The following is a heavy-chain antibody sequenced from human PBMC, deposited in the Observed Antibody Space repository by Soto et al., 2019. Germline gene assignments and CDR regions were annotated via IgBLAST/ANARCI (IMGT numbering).Heavy chain of an antibody. CDR3: VRDFDNRRGGDAFDI. V-gene: IGHV3-30*03. D-gene: IGHD3-9*01. CDR2: ISYDGSNQ. J-gene: IGHJ3*02. CDR1: GFTFSRYD. Sequence: QVQLVESGGGAVPPGRSLRLSCAASGFTFSRYDIHWVRQAPGKGLEWLALISYDGSNQYFGDSVKGRFTISRDNSKDTVSLRMNSLRVEDTAVYYCVRDFDNRRGGDAFDIWGRGTMVTVSS.